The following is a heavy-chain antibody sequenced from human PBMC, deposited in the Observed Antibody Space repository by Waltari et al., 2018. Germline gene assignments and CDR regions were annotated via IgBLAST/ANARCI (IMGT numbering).Heavy chain of an antibody. CDR3: AKDDYDFWSGYFTY. J-gene: IGHJ4*02. Sequence: EVQLLEYGGGLVQPGGSLRLSCAASGFTFSSYAMSWVRKAPGKGLEWVSVIYSGGSTYYADSVKGRFTISRDNSKNTLYLQMNSLRAEDTAVYYCAKDDYDFWSGYFTYWGQGTLVTVSS. D-gene: IGHD3-3*01. CDR2: IYSGGST. V-gene: IGHV3-23*03. CDR1: GFTFSSYA.